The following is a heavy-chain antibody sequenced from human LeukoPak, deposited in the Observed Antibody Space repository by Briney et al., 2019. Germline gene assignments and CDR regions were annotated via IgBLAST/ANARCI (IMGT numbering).Heavy chain of an antibody. CDR2: ISSSSSYI. V-gene: IGHV3-21*01. D-gene: IGHD4-17*01. CDR1: GFTFSSYS. Sequence: PGGSLRLSCAASGFTFSSYSMNWVRQAPGKGLEWVSFISSSSSYIYYADSVKGRFTISRDNAKNSLYLQMNSLRAEDTAVYYCARAPDYGDYVDYWGQGTLVTVSS. J-gene: IGHJ4*02. CDR3: ARAPDYGDYVDY.